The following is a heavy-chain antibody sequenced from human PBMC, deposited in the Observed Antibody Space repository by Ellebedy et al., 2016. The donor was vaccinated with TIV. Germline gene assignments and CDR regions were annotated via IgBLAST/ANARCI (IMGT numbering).Heavy chain of an antibody. V-gene: IGHV4-4*07. CDR1: GDGISSFY. J-gene: IGHJ4*02. CDR3: ARLAIAGTHPLDDS. D-gene: IGHD1-14*01. CDR2: LYNTAGP. Sequence: SETLSLTXNVSGDGISSFYWSWVRQSAGKGLELIGRLYNTAGPSYNPSLKSRVTMSLDTSKNQFSLTLNSVTASDTATYYCARLAIAGTHPLDDSWGQGTLVTVSS.